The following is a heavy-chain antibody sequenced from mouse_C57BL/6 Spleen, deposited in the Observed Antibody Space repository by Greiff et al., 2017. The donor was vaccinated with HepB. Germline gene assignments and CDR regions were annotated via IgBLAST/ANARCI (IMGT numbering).Heavy chain of an antibody. CDR1: GFTFSSYA. Sequence: EVNLVESGGGLVKPGGSLKLSCAASGFTFSSYAMSWVRQTPEKRLEWVATISDGGSYTYYPDNVKGRFTISRDNAKNNLYLQMSHLKSEDTAMYYCARDQRDYYGSRGYFDVWGTGTTVTVSS. CDR2: ISDGGSYT. D-gene: IGHD1-1*01. CDR3: ARDQRDYYGSRGYFDV. V-gene: IGHV5-4*01. J-gene: IGHJ1*03.